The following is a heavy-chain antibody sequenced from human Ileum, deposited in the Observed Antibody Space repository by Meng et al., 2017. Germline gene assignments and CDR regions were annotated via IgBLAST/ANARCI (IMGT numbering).Heavy chain of an antibody. CDR2: IHHSGST. V-gene: IGHV4-4*02. J-gene: IGHJ4*02. Sequence: QGPLQESGPGLVEPSGTLSLTCAVSGGSISSTYWWTWVRQSAGKGLEWIGEIHHSGSTNYNPSLKSRVTISVDKSKNQFSLNLRSVTAADTAVYYCARIDYGGNGIEKYYFDYWGQGTLVTVSS. D-gene: IGHD4-23*01. CDR1: GGSISSTYW. CDR3: ARIDYGGNGIEKYYFDY.